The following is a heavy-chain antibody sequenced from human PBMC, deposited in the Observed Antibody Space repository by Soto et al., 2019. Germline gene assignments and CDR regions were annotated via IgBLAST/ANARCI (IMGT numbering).Heavy chain of an antibody. J-gene: IGHJ3*02. CDR3: AKLYSSGWYPGIGAFDI. CDR2: INPSGGST. Sequence: QVQLVQSGAEVKKPGASVKVSCKASGYTFTSYYMHWVRQAPGQGLEWMGIINPSGGSTSYAQKFQGRVTISRDNSKNTLYLQMNSLRAEDTAVYYCAKLYSSGWYPGIGAFDIWGQGTMVTVSS. V-gene: IGHV1-46*01. CDR1: GYTFTSYY. D-gene: IGHD6-19*01.